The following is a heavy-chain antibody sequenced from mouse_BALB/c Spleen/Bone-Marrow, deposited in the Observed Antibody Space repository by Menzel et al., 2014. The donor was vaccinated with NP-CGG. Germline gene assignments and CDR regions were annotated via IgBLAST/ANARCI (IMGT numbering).Heavy chain of an antibody. CDR2: INPNSNTI. V-gene: IGHV4-1*02. CDR3: ARLGYYGWFAY. Sequence: EVKLVESKGGLVQPGGSLKLSCAASGFDFSSYWMSWVRQAPGKGLEWIGEINPNSNTINYTPSLKDKFIISRDSARNTLYPQMSKVRSEDTALYYCARLGYYGWFAYWGQGTLVTVSA. J-gene: IGHJ3*01. D-gene: IGHD2-3*01. CDR1: GFDFSSYW.